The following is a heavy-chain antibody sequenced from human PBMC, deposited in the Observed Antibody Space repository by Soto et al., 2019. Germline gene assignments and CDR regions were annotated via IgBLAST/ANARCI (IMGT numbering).Heavy chain of an antibody. D-gene: IGHD3-16*01. CDR2: IYYSGST. CDR3: ARGSDDYVWGSYYYYYGMDV. Sequence: PSETLSLTCTVSGGSISSGDYYWSWIRQPPGKGLEWIGYIYYSGSTYYNPSLKSRVTISVDTSKNQFSLKLSSVTAADTAVYYCARGSDDYVWGSYYYYYGMDVWGQGTTVTVSS. V-gene: IGHV4-30-4*01. CDR1: GGSISSGDYY. J-gene: IGHJ6*02.